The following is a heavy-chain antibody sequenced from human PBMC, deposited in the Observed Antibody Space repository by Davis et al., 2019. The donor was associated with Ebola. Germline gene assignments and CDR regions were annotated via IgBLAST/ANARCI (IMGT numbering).Heavy chain of an antibody. CDR3: ARETRGYSYGAGEYYYYGMDV. V-gene: IGHV4-59*01. CDR2: IYYSGST. D-gene: IGHD5-18*01. J-gene: IGHJ6*02. CDR1: GGSITSYY. Sequence: SETLSLTCTVPGGSITSYYWSWLRQPPGKGLEWIGYIYYSGSTNYNPSLKSRVTISVDTSKNQFSLKLSSVTAADTAVYYCARETRGYSYGAGEYYYYGMDVWGQGTTVTVSS.